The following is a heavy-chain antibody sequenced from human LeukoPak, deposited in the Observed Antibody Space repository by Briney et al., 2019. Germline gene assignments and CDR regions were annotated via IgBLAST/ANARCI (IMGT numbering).Heavy chain of an antibody. V-gene: IGHV3-7*04. Sequence: PGGSLRLSYAASGFTFSSYWMSWVRQAPGKGLEWVANIKQDGSEKYYVDSVKGRFTISRDNAKNSLYLQMNSLRAEDTAVYYCARGYSYGSYYYYGMDVWGQGTTVTVSS. CDR1: GFTFSSYW. CDR2: IKQDGSEK. J-gene: IGHJ6*02. D-gene: IGHD5-18*01. CDR3: ARGYSYGSYYYYGMDV.